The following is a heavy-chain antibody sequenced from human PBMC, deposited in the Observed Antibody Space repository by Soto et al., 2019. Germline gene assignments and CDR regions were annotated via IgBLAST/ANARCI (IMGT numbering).Heavy chain of an antibody. CDR1: GGSFSSYI. CDR2: IIPVLGVE. V-gene: IGHV1-69*02. Sequence: QVQLVQSGAEVKKPGSSVKVSCKASGGSFSSYIFTWVRQAPGQGLEWMGRIIPVLGVEYYAQKFQGRVTITADKSTNTAYMELSSLRSEDTAVYYCAKPPNPGSATASYYGMDVWGLGTTVTVSS. D-gene: IGHD2-21*02. J-gene: IGHJ6*02. CDR3: AKPPNPGSATASYYGMDV.